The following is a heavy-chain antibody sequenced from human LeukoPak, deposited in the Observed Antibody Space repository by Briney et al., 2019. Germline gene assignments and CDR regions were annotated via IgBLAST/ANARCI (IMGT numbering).Heavy chain of an antibody. CDR2: INPNSGGT. V-gene: IGHV1-2*02. CDR3: ARRSMTAVTTT. D-gene: IGHD4-17*01. Sequence: ASVKVSCKTSGYTFTGYYMHWVRQAPGQGLEWMGWINPNSGGTNYAQKFQGRVTMTRNTSISTAYMELSSLTSEDTAVYYCARRSMTAVTTTWGQGTLVTVSS. J-gene: IGHJ5*02. CDR1: GYTFTGYY.